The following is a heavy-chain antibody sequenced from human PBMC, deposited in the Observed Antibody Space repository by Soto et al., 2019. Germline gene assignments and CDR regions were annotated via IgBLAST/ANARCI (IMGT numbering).Heavy chain of an antibody. CDR2: IVFGSGNT. Sequence: GASVKVSCKASGFTFSSSAMQWVRQARGQRPEGIRWIVFGSGNTNYAQKFQERVTITRDMSTSTAYMELSSLRSEDTAVYYCAAGPRKSYDFWSGYGPYYYYYMDVWGKGTTVTVSS. CDR3: AAGPRKSYDFWSGYGPYYYYYMDV. V-gene: IGHV1-58*02. J-gene: IGHJ6*03. CDR1: GFTFSSSA. D-gene: IGHD3-3*01.